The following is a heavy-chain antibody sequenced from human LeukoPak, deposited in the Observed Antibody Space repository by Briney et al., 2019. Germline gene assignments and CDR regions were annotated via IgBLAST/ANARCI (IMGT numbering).Heavy chain of an antibody. Sequence: SETLSLTCTVSGDSIGSSNYYWGWIRQPPGKGLEWIGTIFYTGTTYCNPSLKSRVTISLDTSKNHFSLKVHSVTAADTAVYYCAREDDTIADNTFDIWGQGTVVTVSS. CDR3: AREDDTIADNTFDI. D-gene: IGHD6-13*01. V-gene: IGHV4-39*07. CDR1: GDSIGSSNYY. J-gene: IGHJ3*02. CDR2: IFYTGTT.